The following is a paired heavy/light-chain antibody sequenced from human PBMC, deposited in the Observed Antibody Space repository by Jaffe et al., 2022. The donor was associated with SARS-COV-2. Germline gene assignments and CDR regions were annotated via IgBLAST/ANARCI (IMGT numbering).Light chain of an antibody. CDR2: GAS. CDR3: QQYGSSPPWT. J-gene: IGKJ1*01. CDR1: QSVAGSY. V-gene: IGKV3-20*01. Sequence: EIVLTQSPGTLSLSPGERATLSCRASQSVAGSYLAWYQQKPGQAPRLLIYGASNRATGIPDRFSGSGSGTDFTLTISRLEPEDFAVYYCQQYGSSPPWTFGQGTKVEIK.
Heavy chain of an antibody. CDR1: GYSFSSYW. CDR2: IYPGDSDT. D-gene: IGHD5-18*01. CDR3: ARGYRGYSYVPNNWFDP. V-gene: IGHV5-51*01. J-gene: IGHJ5*02. Sequence: EVQLVQSGAEVKKPGESLRISCKGSGYSFSSYWIGWVRQMPGKGLEWMGIIYPGDSDTRYSPSFQGQVTMSADKSISTAYLQWSSLKASDTAMYYCARGYRGYSYVPNNWFDPWGQGTLVTVSS.